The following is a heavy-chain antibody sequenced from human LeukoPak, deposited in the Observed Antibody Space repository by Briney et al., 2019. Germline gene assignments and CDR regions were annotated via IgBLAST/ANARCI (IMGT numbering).Heavy chain of an antibody. CDR3: ARGGGSYSYYYYYYYMDV. CDR2: IYHSGST. CDR1: GYSISSGYY. V-gene: IGHV4-38-2*02. Sequence: SETLSLTCTVSGYSISSGYYWGWIRQPPGKGLEWIGSIYHSGSTYYNPSLKSRVTISVDTSKNQFSLKLSSVTAADTAVYYCARGGGSYSYYYYYYYMDVWGKGTTVTVSS. J-gene: IGHJ6*03. D-gene: IGHD1-26*01.